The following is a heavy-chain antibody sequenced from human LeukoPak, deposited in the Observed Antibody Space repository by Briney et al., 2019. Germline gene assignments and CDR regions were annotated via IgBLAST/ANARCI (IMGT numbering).Heavy chain of an antibody. CDR1: GFTFSSYA. V-gene: IGHV3-23*01. J-gene: IGHJ4*02. CDR2: ISGSGGTT. Sequence: PGGSLRLSCAASGFTFSSYAMSWVRQAPGKGLEWVSAISGSGGTTYYADSVKGRFTISRDNSKNTLYLQTNSLRAEDTAVYYCAKYRGMFLVGYLDYWGQGTLVTVSS. D-gene: IGHD2-15*01. CDR3: AKYRGMFLVGYLDY.